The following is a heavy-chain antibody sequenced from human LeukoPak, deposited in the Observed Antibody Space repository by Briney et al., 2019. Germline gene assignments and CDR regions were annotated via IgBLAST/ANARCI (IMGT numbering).Heavy chain of an antibody. CDR2: IYTSGST. Sequence: PSETLSLTCTVSGGSISSYYWSWIRQPAGKGLEWIGRIYTSGSTSYNPSLKSRVTMSVDTSKNQFSLKLSSVTAADTAVYYCARDRYGSGSYYKSWFDPWGQGTLVTVSS. J-gene: IGHJ5*02. D-gene: IGHD3-10*01. CDR3: ARDRYGSGSYYKSWFDP. CDR1: GGSISSYY. V-gene: IGHV4-4*07.